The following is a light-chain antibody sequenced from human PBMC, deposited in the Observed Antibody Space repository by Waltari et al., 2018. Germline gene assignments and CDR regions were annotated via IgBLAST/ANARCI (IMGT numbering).Light chain of an antibody. V-gene: IGLV2-23*02. CDR2: DVS. Sequence: QSALTQPASVSGSPGQSIPIPCIGTSSDIGTFNLVSWYLQYPGTAPKLLIYDVSQRPSGVSNRFSGSKSGNTASLTISGLQAEDEAIYYCCSYAGSRTWVFGGGAKLTVL. J-gene: IGLJ3*02. CDR3: CSYAGSRTWV. CDR1: SSDIGTFNL.